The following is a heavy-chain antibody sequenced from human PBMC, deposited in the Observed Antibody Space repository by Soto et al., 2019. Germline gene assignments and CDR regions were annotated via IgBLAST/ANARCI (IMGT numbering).Heavy chain of an antibody. CDR1: GFSFSSYG. J-gene: IGHJ3*02. D-gene: IGHD4-17*01. CDR3: AKEGSTVTTVDVFDI. CDR2: ISFDGSNE. V-gene: IGHV3-30*18. Sequence: QVHLVESGGGVVQPGRSLRLSCAASGFSFSSYGMHWVRQAPGKGLEWVAVISFDGSNEYYADSVKGRFTMSRDNSKNTLYLQIKSLRPEDTAMYYCAKEGSTVTTVDVFDIWGQGTMVTVSS.